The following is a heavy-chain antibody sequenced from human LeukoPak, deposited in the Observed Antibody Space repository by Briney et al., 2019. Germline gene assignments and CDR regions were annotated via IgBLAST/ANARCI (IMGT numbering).Heavy chain of an antibody. D-gene: IGHD6-6*01. Sequence: SETLSLTCTVSGGSISSSSYYWGWIRQPPGKGLEWIGYIYYSGSTNYNPSLKSRVTISVDTSKNQFSLKLSSVTAADTAVYYCARGEYSSSDYYYYYYMDVWGKGTTVTVSS. J-gene: IGHJ6*03. V-gene: IGHV4-61*05. CDR1: GGSISSSSYY. CDR2: IYYSGST. CDR3: ARGEYSSSDYYYYYYMDV.